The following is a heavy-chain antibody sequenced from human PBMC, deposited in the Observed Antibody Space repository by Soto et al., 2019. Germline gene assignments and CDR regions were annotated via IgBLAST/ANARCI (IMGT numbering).Heavy chain of an antibody. CDR1: GGAISSSSFY. J-gene: IGHJ5*02. D-gene: IGHD1-26*01. CDR3: ARAKWELRDNWFDP. CDR2: IYYSGST. Sequence: LSLTCAVSGGAISSSSFYWGGSRQPPGKGLEWIGSIYYSGSTYYNPSLKSRVTISVDTSKNQFSLKLSSVTAADTAVYYCARAKWELRDNWFDPWGQGTLVTVSS. V-gene: IGHV4-39*01.